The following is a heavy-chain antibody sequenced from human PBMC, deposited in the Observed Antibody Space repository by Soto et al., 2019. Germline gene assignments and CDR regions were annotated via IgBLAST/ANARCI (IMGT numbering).Heavy chain of an antibody. CDR1: GGTFSSYA. V-gene: IGHV1-69*12. Sequence: QVQLVQSGAEVKKPGSSVKVSCKASGGTFSSYAISWVRQAPGQGLEWMGGIIPIFGTANYAQKFQGRVTITADESTSTAYMELSSRRSEDTAVYYCARGRQGYCSGGSCLYFDYWCQGTLVTISS. CDR2: IIPIFGTA. D-gene: IGHD2-15*01. J-gene: IGHJ4*02. CDR3: ARGRQGYCSGGSCLYFDY.